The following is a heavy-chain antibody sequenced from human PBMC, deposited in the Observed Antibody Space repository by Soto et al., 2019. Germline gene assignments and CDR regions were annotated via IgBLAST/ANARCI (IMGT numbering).Heavy chain of an antibody. D-gene: IGHD2-21*01. CDR2: ISSSSSVI. CDR1: RFTFSTYS. J-gene: IGHJ3*02. CDR3: ARYLIIPRAFDI. Sequence: PDGSLRLSCSVSRFTFSTYSMAWIRQAPGKGLEWLSYISSSSSVIYYADSVKGRITVSRDNGKNALILQMHSLRADDTAVYYCARYLIIPRAFDIWGQGTAVTVSS. V-gene: IGHV3-48*04.